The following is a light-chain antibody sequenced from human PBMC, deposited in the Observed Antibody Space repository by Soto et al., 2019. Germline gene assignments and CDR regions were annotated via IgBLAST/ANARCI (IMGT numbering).Light chain of an antibody. CDR1: QSISSW. J-gene: IGKJ1*01. CDR2: DAS. CDR3: QQYNSYSQT. Sequence: DIQMTQSPSTLSASVGDRVTITCRASQSISSWLAWYQQKPGKAPKLLIYDASSLESGVPSRFSGSGSGTEFPLTISSLQPDDFETYYCQQYNSYSQTFGQGTKVEIK. V-gene: IGKV1-5*01.